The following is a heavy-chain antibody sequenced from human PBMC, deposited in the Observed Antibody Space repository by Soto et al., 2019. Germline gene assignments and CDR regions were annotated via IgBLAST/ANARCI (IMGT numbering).Heavy chain of an antibody. Sequence: EASVKVSCKASGFTFSHSAMQWVRQARGQSLEWIGWIVVGSGNTNYAQKFQERVTILWDMSTNTAYMELSSLRSEDTAVYYCARDTPHRRDSSEIDPWGQGTLVTVS. D-gene: IGHD3-22*01. CDR1: GFTFSHSA. CDR3: ARDTPHRRDSSEIDP. V-gene: IGHV1-58*02. CDR2: IVVGSGNT. J-gene: IGHJ5*02.